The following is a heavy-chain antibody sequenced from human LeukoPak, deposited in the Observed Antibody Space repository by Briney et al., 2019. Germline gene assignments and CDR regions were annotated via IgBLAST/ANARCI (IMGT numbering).Heavy chain of an antibody. Sequence: PGGSLRLSCTASGFTFSQYNMNWVRQAPGKGLEWISYISVSSTTIHYVDSVKGRFTISRDNAKNSLSLQVNSLRAEDTAVYYCARDPQPSLRYFDWLPNYYYYGMDVWGQGTTVTVSS. CDR3: ARDPQPSLRYFDWLPNYYYYGMDV. J-gene: IGHJ6*02. D-gene: IGHD3-9*01. CDR2: ISVSSTTI. CDR1: GFTFSQYN. V-gene: IGHV3-48*01.